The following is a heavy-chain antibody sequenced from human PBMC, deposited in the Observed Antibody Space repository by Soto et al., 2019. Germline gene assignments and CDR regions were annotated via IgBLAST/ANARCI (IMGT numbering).Heavy chain of an antibody. Sequence: GGSLRLSCAVSGFTFTSYAMTWVRQAPGKGLEWVSAISCSGGSEFYADSVKGRFTISRDNSKNTLYLQMESLRAEDTALYYCAKGDTTMITDYYAMDVWGQGTTVTVSS. CDR1: GFTFTSYA. J-gene: IGHJ6*02. V-gene: IGHV3-23*01. D-gene: IGHD5-18*01. CDR3: AKGDTTMITDYYAMDV. CDR2: ISCSGGSE.